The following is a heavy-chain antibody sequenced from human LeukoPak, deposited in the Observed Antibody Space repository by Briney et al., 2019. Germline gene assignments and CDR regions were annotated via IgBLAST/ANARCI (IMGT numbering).Heavy chain of an antibody. V-gene: IGHV3-21*01. Sequence: GGSLRLSCAASGFTFSIYSMNWVRQAPGKGLEWVSSISGSSSYIYYADSVKGRFTISRDNTKNSLYLQMNSLRAEDTAVYYCARGSGYGTTDYWGQGTLVTVSS. CDR1: GFTFSIYS. CDR2: ISGSSSYI. CDR3: ARGSGYGTTDY. D-gene: IGHD5-12*01. J-gene: IGHJ4*02.